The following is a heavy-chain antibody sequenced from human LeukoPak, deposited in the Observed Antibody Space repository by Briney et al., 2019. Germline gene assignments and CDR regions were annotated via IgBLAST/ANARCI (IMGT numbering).Heavy chain of an antibody. Sequence: GGSLRLSCAASGFTFSSYWMHWVRQAPGKGLVWVQRINSDGSSTSYADSVKGRFTISRDNAKNTLYLQMNSLRAEDTAVHYCARDKTYSGSYGGVDYWGQGTLVTVSS. V-gene: IGHV3-74*01. J-gene: IGHJ4*02. CDR1: GFTFSSYW. CDR2: INSDGSST. CDR3: ARDKTYSGSYGGVDY. D-gene: IGHD1-26*01.